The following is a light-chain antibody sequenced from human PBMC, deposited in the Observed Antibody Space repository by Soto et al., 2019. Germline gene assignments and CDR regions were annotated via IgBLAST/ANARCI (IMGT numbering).Light chain of an antibody. CDR1: SSNIGAGYD. J-gene: IGLJ1*01. Sequence: QSVLTQPPSASGAPGQRVTISCTGSSSNIGAGYDIHWYQQVPGTAPKPLIYANNNRASGVPDRFSGSKSGTSASLATTGLHAEDEADYYCQSYDTSLSGYVFGPGTKLTVL. CDR2: ANN. V-gene: IGLV1-40*01. CDR3: QSYDTSLSGYV.